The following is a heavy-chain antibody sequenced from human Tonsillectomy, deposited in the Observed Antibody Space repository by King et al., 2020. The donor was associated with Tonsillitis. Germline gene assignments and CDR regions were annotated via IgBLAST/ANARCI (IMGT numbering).Heavy chain of an antibody. CDR2: FYYSGST. J-gene: IGHJ4*02. CDR1: VGSISSGQ. D-gene: IGHD4-17*01. CDR3: AGDYGFRY. Sequence: VQLQESGPGLVKPSETLSLTCNVSVGSISSGQWSWIRQPPGKGLEWIAYFYYSGSTNSNPSLKGRVTISSDTSKNQYSLKLNSVSAADTAVYYCAGDYGFRYWGRGSPVTVSS. V-gene: IGHV4-59*01.